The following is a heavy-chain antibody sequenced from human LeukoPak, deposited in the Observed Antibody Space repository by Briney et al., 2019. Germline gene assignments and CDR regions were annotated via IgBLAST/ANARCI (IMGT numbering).Heavy chain of an antibody. CDR2: ISYDGSNK. J-gene: IGHJ4*02. CDR1: GFTFSHYG. CDR3: ARDPFIVGATNFDY. D-gene: IGHD1-26*01. Sequence: PGGSLRLSCAASGFTFSHYGVHWVRQAPGKGLEWVAVISYDGSNKYYADSVKGRFTISRDNSKNTLYLQMNSLRAEDTAVYYCARDPFIVGATNFDYWGQGTLVTVSS. V-gene: IGHV3-30*03.